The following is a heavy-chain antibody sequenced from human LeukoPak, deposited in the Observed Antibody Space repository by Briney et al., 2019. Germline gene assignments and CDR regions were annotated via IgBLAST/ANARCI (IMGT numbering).Heavy chain of an antibody. CDR1: GFTFNYYW. Sequence: GESLKISCKASGFTFNYYWIGWVRQMPGKGLERMGIIYAGDSDTRYSPSFQGQVTISVDRSISTAYLQWTGLKASDTAMYYCARHGSSPYNWFDPWGQGTLVTVSS. CDR2: IYAGDSDT. V-gene: IGHV5-51*01. CDR3: ARHGSSPYNWFDP. J-gene: IGHJ5*02. D-gene: IGHD5-12*01.